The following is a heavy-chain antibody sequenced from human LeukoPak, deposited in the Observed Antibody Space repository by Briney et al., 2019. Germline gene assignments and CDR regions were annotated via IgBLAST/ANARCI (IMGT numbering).Heavy chain of an antibody. CDR2: INHSGST. D-gene: IGHD4-17*01. V-gene: IGHV4-34*01. CDR1: GGSFSGYY. CDR3: ARARYGDYDNY. J-gene: IGHJ4*02. Sequence: SETLSLTCAVYGGSFSGYYWSWLRHPPGKGLEWIGEINHSGSTNYNPSLKSRVTISVDTSKNQFSLKLSSVTAADTAVYYCARARYGDYDNYWGQGTLVTVSS.